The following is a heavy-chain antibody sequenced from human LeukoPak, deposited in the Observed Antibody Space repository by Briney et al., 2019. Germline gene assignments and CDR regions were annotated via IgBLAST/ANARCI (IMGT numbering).Heavy chain of an antibody. CDR1: GFTFSSYS. CDR3: ARDAGSSWYAYYYYYYYMDV. J-gene: IGHJ6*03. Sequence: GGSLRLSCAASGFTFSSYSMNWVRQAPGKGLEWVSSISSSSSSYIYYADSVKGRFTISRDNAKNSLYLQMNSLRAEDTAVYYCARDAGSSWYAYYYYYYYMDVWGKGTTVTVSS. V-gene: IGHV3-21*01. CDR2: ISSSSSSYI. D-gene: IGHD6-13*01.